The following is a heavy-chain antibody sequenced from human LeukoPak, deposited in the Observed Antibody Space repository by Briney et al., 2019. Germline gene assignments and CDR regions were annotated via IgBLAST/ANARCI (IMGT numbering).Heavy chain of an antibody. V-gene: IGHV3-30*01. CDR2: ISYDGSNK. CDR3: ARDQAARRVWGFDP. Sequence: GGSLRLSCAASGFTFSSYAMHWVRQAPGKGLEWVAVISYDGSNKYYADSVKGRLTISRDNSKNTLYLQMNSLRAEDTAVYYCARDQAARRVWGFDPWGQGTLVTVSS. CDR1: GFTFSSYA. D-gene: IGHD6-6*01. J-gene: IGHJ5*02.